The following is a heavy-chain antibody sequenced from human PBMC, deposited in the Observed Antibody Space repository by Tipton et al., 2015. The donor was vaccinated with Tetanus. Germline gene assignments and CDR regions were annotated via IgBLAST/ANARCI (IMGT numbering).Heavy chain of an antibody. CDR1: LRTYS. CDR2: ISTTSNTI. Sequence: LRTYSMNWVRQAPGKGLEWISYISTTSNTIYYADSVRGRFTISRDNANNLLYLQMSSLRREDTAVYYCASSTVTRWGPGTLVTVSS. CDR3: ASSTVTR. J-gene: IGHJ1*01. V-gene: IGHV3-48*01. D-gene: IGHD4-17*01.